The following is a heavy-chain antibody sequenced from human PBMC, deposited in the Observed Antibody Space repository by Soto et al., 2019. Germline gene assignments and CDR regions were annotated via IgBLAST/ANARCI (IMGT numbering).Heavy chain of an antibody. J-gene: IGHJ6*02. Sequence: QLSETLSLTCAVYGGSFSGYYWSWIRQPPGKGLEWIGEINHSGSTNYNPSLKSRVTISVDTSKNQFSLKLSSVTAADTAVYYCAREGIVVVPAAEGMDVWGQGTTVTVSS. CDR2: INHSGST. V-gene: IGHV4-34*01. CDR3: AREGIVVVPAAEGMDV. CDR1: GGSFSGYY. D-gene: IGHD2-2*01.